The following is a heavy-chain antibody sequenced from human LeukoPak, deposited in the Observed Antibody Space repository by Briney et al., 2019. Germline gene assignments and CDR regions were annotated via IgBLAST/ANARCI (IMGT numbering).Heavy chain of an antibody. Sequence: ASVKVSCKASGYTFTSYGISWVRQAPGQGLEWMGWISAYNGNTNYAQKLQGRVTMTADTSTGTAYMELRSLRSDDTAVYYCARDTSIMVYGTWDYWGQGTLVTVSS. CDR1: GYTFTSYG. CDR2: ISAYNGNT. J-gene: IGHJ4*02. D-gene: IGHD2-8*01. V-gene: IGHV1-18*01. CDR3: ARDTSIMVYGTWDY.